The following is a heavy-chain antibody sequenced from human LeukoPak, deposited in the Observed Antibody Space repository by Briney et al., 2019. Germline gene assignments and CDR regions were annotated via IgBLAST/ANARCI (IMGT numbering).Heavy chain of an antibody. D-gene: IGHD3-10*01. CDR2: IYYSGST. J-gene: IGHJ4*02. CDR3: ARDSSMVRGAIDY. Sequence: PSETLSLTCTVSGGSISSYYWSWIRQPPGKGLEWIGYIYYSGSTNYNPSLKSRVTISVDTSKNQFSLKLSSVTAADTAVYYCARDSSMVRGAIDYWGQGTLVTVSS. V-gene: IGHV4-59*12. CDR1: GGSISSYY.